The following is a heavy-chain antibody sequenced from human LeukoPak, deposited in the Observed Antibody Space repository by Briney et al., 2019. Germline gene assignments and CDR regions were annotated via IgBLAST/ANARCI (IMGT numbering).Heavy chain of an antibody. D-gene: IGHD2-21*01. CDR3: AKGYRVWWLLEGVGDAFDI. V-gene: IGHV3-30*18. J-gene: IGHJ3*02. CDR2: ISYDGSNK. CDR1: GFTFSTYG. Sequence: GGSLRLSCAASGFTFSTYGMHWVRQAPGKGLEWVAVISYDGSNKYYADSVKGRFTISRDNSKNTLYLQMNSLRAEDTAVYYCAKGYRVWWLLEGVGDAFDIWGQGTMVTVSS.